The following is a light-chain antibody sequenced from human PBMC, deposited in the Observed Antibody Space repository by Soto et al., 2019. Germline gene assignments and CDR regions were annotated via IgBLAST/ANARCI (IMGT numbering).Light chain of an antibody. CDR3: QHYKNWPASLT. J-gene: IGKJ4*01. Sequence: IVMTQSPATLSVSPGERATRSCRASQSVRSNLAGYQHKPGQAPRLLIYGASTRATGIPDRFSGSGSGTAFTLTVSTLQSEDFAVYYCQHYKNWPASLTFGGGTKVEIK. CDR1: QSVRSN. CDR2: GAS. V-gene: IGKV3-15*01.